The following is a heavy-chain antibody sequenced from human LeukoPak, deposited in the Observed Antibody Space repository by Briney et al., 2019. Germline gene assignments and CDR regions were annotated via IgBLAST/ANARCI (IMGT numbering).Heavy chain of an antibody. CDR2: IIPIFGTA. Sequence: ASVKVSCKASGGTFSSYAISWVRQAPGQGLEWMGGIIPIFGTANYAQKFQGRVTITADESTSTAYMELSSLRSEDTAVYYCARGSGNFRYYYYYMDVWGKGTTVTVSS. CDR3: ARGSGNFRYYYYYMDV. V-gene: IGHV1-69*13. D-gene: IGHD1-26*01. J-gene: IGHJ6*03. CDR1: GGTFSSYA.